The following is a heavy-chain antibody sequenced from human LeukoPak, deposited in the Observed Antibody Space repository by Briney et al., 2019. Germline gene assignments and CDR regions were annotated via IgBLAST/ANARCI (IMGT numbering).Heavy chain of an antibody. J-gene: IGHJ4*02. V-gene: IGHV5-51*01. CDR1: GYSFTSYW. CDR3: ARAHRTAYYYGSGSYYAY. Sequence: GESLKISCKGSGYSFTSYWIGWVRQMPGKGLEWMGIIYPGYSDTRYSPSFQGQVTISADKSISTAYLQWSSLKASDTAMYYCARAHRTAYYYGSGSYYAYWGQGTLVTVSS. D-gene: IGHD3-10*01. CDR2: IYPGYSDT.